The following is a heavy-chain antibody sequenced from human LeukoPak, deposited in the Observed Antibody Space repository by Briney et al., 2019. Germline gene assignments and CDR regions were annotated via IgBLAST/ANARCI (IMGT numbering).Heavy chain of an antibody. J-gene: IGHJ4*02. CDR3: ARSVGGATPLDY. V-gene: IGHV1-69*13. CDR1: GGTFHSYA. D-gene: IGHD1-26*01. Sequence: LVKVCCKASGGTFHSYAISWMRQAPGQWLELMGGIIPIFGTANYAQKFQGRVTITADESTSTAYMELSSLRSEDTAVYYCARSVGGATPLDYWGQGTLVTVSS. CDR2: IIPIFGTA.